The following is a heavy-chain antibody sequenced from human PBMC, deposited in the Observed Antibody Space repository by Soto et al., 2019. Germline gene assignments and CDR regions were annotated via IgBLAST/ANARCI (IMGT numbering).Heavy chain of an antibody. CDR2: ISGSGGDT. CDR1: GFTFSTYA. CDR3: AKDRLAGGFDY. Sequence: GGSLRLSCAASGFTFSTYAMSWVRQAPGKGLEWVSVISGSGGDTYYADSVKGRFTISRDNSKNTLSLQMNSLRAEDTAVYYCAKDRLAGGFDYWGQGTLVTVSS. V-gene: IGHV3-23*01. D-gene: IGHD3-16*01. J-gene: IGHJ4*02.